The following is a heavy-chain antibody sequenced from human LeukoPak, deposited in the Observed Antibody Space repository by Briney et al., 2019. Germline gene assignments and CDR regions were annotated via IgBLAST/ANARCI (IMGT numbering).Heavy chain of an antibody. CDR1: GGTFSRYA. V-gene: IGHV1-69*13. D-gene: IGHD3-10*01. CDR2: IIPIFGAA. Sequence: SVKVSCKASGGTFSRYAISWVRQAPGQGLEWMGGIIPIFGAANYAQKFQGRVTITADESTSTAYMELSSLRSEDTAVYYCARRDGRGFLFDYWGQGTLVTVSS. J-gene: IGHJ4*02. CDR3: ARRDGRGFLFDY.